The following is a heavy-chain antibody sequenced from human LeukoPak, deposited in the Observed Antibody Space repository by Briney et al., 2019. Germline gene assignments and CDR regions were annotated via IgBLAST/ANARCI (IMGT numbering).Heavy chain of an antibody. D-gene: IGHD6-13*01. CDR2: IGPDGGTT. J-gene: IGHJ4*02. V-gene: IGHV3-64*01. CDR1: GFTFYTYG. Sequence: GGSLRLSCAASGFTFYTYGMHWVRQAPGKGLEYVSGIGPDGGTTYYANSVKGRFTISRDNSKSMLYLQMGSLTADDMAVCYCARGAQLTDFWGQGTLVTVSS. CDR3: ARGAQLTDF.